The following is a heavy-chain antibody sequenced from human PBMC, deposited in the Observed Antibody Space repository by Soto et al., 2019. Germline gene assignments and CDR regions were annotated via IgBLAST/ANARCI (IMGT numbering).Heavy chain of an antibody. J-gene: IGHJ5*02. CDR2: VYYNENT. CDR1: GGSISSFTYY. V-gene: IGHV4-39*01. Sequence: SWTLSLTCSVSGGSISSFTYYWGWIRQPPGKGLEWIGTVYYNENTYYNPSLKSRVTITVDTAKNQFSLNLRSVTAANTAMYFCARRERYYGSPGWFDPWGPGTLVTVSS. D-gene: IGHD3-10*01. CDR3: ARRERYYGSPGWFDP.